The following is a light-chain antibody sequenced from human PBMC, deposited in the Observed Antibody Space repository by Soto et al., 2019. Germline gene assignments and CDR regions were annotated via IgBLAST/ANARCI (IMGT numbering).Light chain of an antibody. V-gene: IGKV3-20*01. CDR3: QQSYTIPLT. Sequence: IVLTQSPGTLSLSPGERATLSCRTSQIVDSGYLAWYQQKPGQAPRLLIYGASSRATGVPGRFSGSGSGTDFTLTITRVEPEDFATYYCQQSYTIPLTFGPGTKVDVK. CDR1: QIVDSGY. CDR2: GAS. J-gene: IGKJ3*01.